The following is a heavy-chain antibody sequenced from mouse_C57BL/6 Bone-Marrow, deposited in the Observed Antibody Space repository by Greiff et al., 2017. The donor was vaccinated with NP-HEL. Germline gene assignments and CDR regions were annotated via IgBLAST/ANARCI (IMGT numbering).Heavy chain of an antibody. D-gene: IGHD1-1*01. Sequence: VQLQQSGAELARPGASVKMSCKASGYTFTSYTMHWVKQRPGQGLEWIGYINPSSGYTKYNQKFKDKATLTADKSSSTAYMQLSSLTSEDSAVYYGGGGDYYGSSSAWFAYWGQGTLVTVSA. V-gene: IGHV1-4*01. CDR1: GYTFTSYT. CDR3: GGGDYYGSSSAWFAY. J-gene: IGHJ3*01. CDR2: INPSSGYT.